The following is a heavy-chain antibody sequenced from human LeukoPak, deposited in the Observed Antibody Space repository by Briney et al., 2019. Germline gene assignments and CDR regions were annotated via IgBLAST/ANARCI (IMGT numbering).Heavy chain of an antibody. CDR1: GYTFTGYY. CDR2: INPNSGAT. CDR3: ARDERRGYSGYGPYYMDV. J-gene: IGHJ6*03. V-gene: IGHV1-2*02. Sequence: GASVKVSCKASGYTFTGYYMHWVRQAPGQGLEWMGWINPNSGATTYAQKFKGRVTMTRDTSTSTAYMELSGLRSDDTAIYFCARDERRGYSGYGPYYMDVWGKGTTLTVSS. D-gene: IGHD5-12*01.